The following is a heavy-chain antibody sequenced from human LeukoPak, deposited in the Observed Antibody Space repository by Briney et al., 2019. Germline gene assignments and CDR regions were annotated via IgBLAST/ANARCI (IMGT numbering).Heavy chain of an antibody. D-gene: IGHD3-9*01. Sequence: ASVKVSCKVSGYTFTSYDINWVRQATRQGLEWMGWMSPNSGNTGYAQKFQGRVTITRNTSISSAYMELSSLRSEDTAVYYCARESYDILTGYYRTNNWFDPWGQGTLVTVSS. V-gene: IGHV1-8*03. CDR1: GYTFTSYD. CDR2: MSPNSGNT. CDR3: ARESYDILTGYYRTNNWFDP. J-gene: IGHJ5*02.